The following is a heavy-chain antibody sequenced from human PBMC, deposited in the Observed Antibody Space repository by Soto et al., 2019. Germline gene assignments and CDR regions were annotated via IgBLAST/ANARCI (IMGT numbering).Heavy chain of an antibody. Sequence: QVQLVQSGAEVKKPGSSVKVSCTASGGTFSSYTINWVRQAPGQGLEWMGRIIPMVGIANYAQKFQGRVTITADKSTSTACMDRSSRGSEDTAVDYGARPGAGDGHALDLWGQGTMVTVAS. D-gene: IGHD3-10*01. CDR3: ARPGAGDGHALDL. J-gene: IGHJ3*01. CDR2: IIPMVGIA. CDR1: GGTFSSYT. V-gene: IGHV1-69*02.